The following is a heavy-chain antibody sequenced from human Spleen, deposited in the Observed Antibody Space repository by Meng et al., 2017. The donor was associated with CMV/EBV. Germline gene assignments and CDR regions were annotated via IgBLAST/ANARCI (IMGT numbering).Heavy chain of an antibody. CDR3: ARAPGSGSYGDDAFDI. Sequence: GESLKISCAASGFTFNNYWMHWVRQAPGKGLVWVSRINSDGSSISDADSVKGRFTISRDNTKSTLYLQVNSLRPEDTAVYYCARAPGSGSYGDDAFDIWGQGTMVTVSS. CDR2: INSDGSSI. J-gene: IGHJ3*02. V-gene: IGHV3-74*01. D-gene: IGHD1-26*01. CDR1: GFTFNNYW.